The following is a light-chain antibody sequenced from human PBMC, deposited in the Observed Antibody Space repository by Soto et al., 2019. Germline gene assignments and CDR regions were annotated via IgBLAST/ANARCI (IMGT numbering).Light chain of an antibody. CDR1: QHISTN. CDR3: QHYNSYSEA. Sequence: EIAVTQSPATLSLSPGMRATLSCRASQHISTNLAWYQQKPGQAPRLLIYYASTRATGIPDRFSGSGSGTEFTLTISSLQSEDFATYYCQHYNSYSEAFGQGTKVELK. CDR2: YAS. J-gene: IGKJ1*01. V-gene: IGKV3-15*01.